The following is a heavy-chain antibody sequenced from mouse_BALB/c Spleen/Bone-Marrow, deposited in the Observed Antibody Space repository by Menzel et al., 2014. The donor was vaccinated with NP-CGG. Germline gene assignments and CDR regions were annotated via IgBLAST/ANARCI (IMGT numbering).Heavy chain of an antibody. CDR3: ARGGGSYAMDY. D-gene: IGHD1-2*01. CDR2: IDPYDSET. J-gene: IGHJ4*01. Sequence: VKLVESGAELVRPGASVKLSCKASGYTFTSYWMNWVKQRPEQGLEWIGRIDPYDSETHYNQKFKNKAILTVDKSSSTAYMQLSSLTSEDSAVYYCARGGGSYAMDYWGQGTSVTVSS. CDR1: GYTFTSYW. V-gene: IGHV1-52*01.